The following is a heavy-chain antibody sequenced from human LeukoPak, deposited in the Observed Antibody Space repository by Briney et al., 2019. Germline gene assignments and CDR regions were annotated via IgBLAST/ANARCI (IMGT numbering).Heavy chain of an antibody. CDR1: GDSIRSTSYY. J-gene: IGHJ4*02. CDR2: VYYDGGT. Sequence: NSSETLSLTCTVSGDSIRSTSYYWAWIRQPPGKGLEWIGSVYYDGGTYFNPSLKSRVTISVDTSKNQLTLKMRSVTAADTAVYYCARPSYYGGSARWGRGSLVTVSS. D-gene: IGHD2-21*01. CDR3: ARPSYYGGSAR. V-gene: IGHV4-39*01.